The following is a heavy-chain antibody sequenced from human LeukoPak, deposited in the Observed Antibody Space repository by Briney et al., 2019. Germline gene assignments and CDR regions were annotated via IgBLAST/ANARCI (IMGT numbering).Heavy chain of an antibody. CDR2: IKQDGSEK. J-gene: IGHJ4*02. Sequence: PGGSLRLSCAASGFTFSAYSMSWVRQAPGKGLEWVANIKQDGSEKYYVGSVKGRFTISRDNAENSLYLQMNSLRAEDTAVYYCARDPGPRVPPGSYSDYWGQGTLVTVSS. CDR3: ARDPGPRVPPGSYSDY. D-gene: IGHD1-26*01. V-gene: IGHV3-7*01. CDR1: GFTFSAYS.